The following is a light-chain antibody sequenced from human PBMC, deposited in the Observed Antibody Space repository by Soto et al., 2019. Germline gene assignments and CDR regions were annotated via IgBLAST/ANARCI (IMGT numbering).Light chain of an antibody. Sequence: QSALTQPASVSGSPGQSITISCRGTNSDVGGFNYVSWYQQHPGRAPKLMIYDVTSRPSGISTRFSGSKSGNTASLTISGLQPEDEADYHCSSSTTSGTRIFGGGTQLTVL. CDR1: NSDVGGFNY. V-gene: IGLV2-14*03. CDR2: DVT. J-gene: IGLJ2*01. CDR3: SSSTTSGTRI.